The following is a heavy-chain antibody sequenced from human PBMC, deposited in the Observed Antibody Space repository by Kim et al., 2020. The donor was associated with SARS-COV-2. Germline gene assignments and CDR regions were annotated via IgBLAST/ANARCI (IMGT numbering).Heavy chain of an antibody. V-gene: IGHV1-18*01. Sequence: ASVKVSCKASGYTFTSYGISWVRQAPGQGLEWMGWISAYNGNTNYAQKLQGRVTMTTDTSTSTAYMELRSLRSDDTAVYYCARDREQWLVDLPQDPFDPWGQGTLVTVSS. CDR2: ISAYNGNT. CDR3: ARDREQWLVDLPQDPFDP. J-gene: IGHJ5*02. D-gene: IGHD6-19*01. CDR1: GYTFTSYG.